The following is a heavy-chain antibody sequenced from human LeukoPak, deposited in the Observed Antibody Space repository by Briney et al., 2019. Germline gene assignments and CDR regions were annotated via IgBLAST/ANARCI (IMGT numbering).Heavy chain of an antibody. CDR3: ARDLSSVPTR. CDR1: GFTFSSHS. Sequence: GGSLRLSCAASGFTFSSHSMNWVRQAPGKGLEWVSYISSSSRTIHYADSVKGRFTISRDNAKNSLYLQMNSLGDEDTAVYYCARDLSSVPTRWGQGTLVTVSS. D-gene: IGHD3-10*01. J-gene: IGHJ4*02. V-gene: IGHV3-48*02. CDR2: ISSSSRTI.